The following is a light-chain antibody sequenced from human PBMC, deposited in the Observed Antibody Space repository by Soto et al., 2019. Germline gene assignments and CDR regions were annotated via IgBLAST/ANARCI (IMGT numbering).Light chain of an antibody. J-gene: IGKJ3*01. Sequence: EIVMTQSPATLSVSPGERATLSCRASQSISSNLAWYQQKPGQAPRLLIYGASTRATGIPATFSGSGSGTAYTLTISSRQSEDFAVYYCQQYNNWPFTFGPGTKVDIK. CDR1: QSISSN. CDR3: QQYNNWPFT. CDR2: GAS. V-gene: IGKV3-15*01.